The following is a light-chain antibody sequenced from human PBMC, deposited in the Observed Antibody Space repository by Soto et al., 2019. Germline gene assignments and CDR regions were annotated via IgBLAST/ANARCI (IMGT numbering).Light chain of an antibody. CDR2: GAS. CDR3: QQYGSSPPFT. J-gene: IGKJ3*01. CDR1: QSVSSY. Sequence: DIVMTQSPVSLPVTPGEPASISCRSSQSVSSYLAWYQQKPGQAPRLLIYGASSRATGIPDRFSGSGSGTDFTLTISRLEPEDFAVYYCQQYGSSPPFTFGPGTKVDIK. V-gene: IGKV3-20*01.